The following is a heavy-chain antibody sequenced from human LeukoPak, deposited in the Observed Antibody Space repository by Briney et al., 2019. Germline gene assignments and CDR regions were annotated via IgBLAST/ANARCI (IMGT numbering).Heavy chain of an antibody. CDR3: GWGVDY. J-gene: IGHJ4*02. D-gene: IGHD3-16*01. CDR1: GFTFNNYA. V-gene: IGHV3-30-3*01. CDR2: ISYDGSNK. Sequence: GGSLRLSCAVSGFTFNNYAMHWVRQAPGKGLEGVSLISYDGSNKYYADSVKGRFTISRDNSKNTLSLQMNSLRTEDTAAYYCGWGVDYWRQGTLVTVSS.